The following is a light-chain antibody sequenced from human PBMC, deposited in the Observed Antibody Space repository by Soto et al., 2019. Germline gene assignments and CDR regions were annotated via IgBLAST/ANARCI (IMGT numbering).Light chain of an antibody. CDR3: CSYAGNSNYV. CDR2: EGS. V-gene: IGLV2-23*01. Sequence: QSALTQPASVSGSPGQSITISCTGTSSDVGSYNPVSWYQQHPGKAPKLMIFEGSKRPSGVSNRFSGSKSGNTASLTISGLQAEDEADYYCCSYAGNSNYVFGTGTKVTVL. J-gene: IGLJ1*01. CDR1: SSDVGSYNP.